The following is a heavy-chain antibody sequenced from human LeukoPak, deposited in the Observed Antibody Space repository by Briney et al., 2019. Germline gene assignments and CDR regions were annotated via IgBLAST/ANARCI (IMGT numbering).Heavy chain of an antibody. V-gene: IGHV3-23*01. D-gene: IGHD4-23*01. J-gene: IGHJ4*02. CDR3: AKCGGNRGPLYYFDY. CDR1: GFTFSSSP. Sequence: GGSLRLSCAASGFTFSSSPMIWVRPAPGKWLEWFSAINSSGSDRYYGDTVKGRFTISKDNSKSTLYLQMNSLRAEDTDVCYCAKCGGNRGPLYYFDYWGQGTLVTVSS. CDR2: INSSGSDR.